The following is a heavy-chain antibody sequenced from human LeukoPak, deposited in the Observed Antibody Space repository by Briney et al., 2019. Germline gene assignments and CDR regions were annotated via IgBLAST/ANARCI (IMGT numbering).Heavy chain of an antibody. Sequence: GGSLRLSCRVSGFTFTHYWMHWVRQAPGKALVWVARINGDGGSTMHADSVKGRFTISRDNAKNTMHLQMNGLSADDTAIYYCARGRGNSWFAFDSWGQGTLVTVSS. CDR1: GFTFTHYW. CDR3: ARGRGNSWFAFDS. J-gene: IGHJ5*01. D-gene: IGHD3-10*01. CDR2: INGDGGST. V-gene: IGHV3-74*03.